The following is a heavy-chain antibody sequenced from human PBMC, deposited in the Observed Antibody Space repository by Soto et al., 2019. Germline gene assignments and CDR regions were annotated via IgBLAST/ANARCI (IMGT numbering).Heavy chain of an antibody. D-gene: IGHD3-22*01. CDR2: IIPIFGAP. Sequence: QVQLVQSGAEVKKPGSSVKVSCKASGGILSTSAISWVRQAPGQGLEWVGLIIPIFGAPIYAQKFQGRVILTADESTSTAYMELSGLSSEDTALYYCARDSSTTYYDDSAYFDYWGQGTLVTVSS. J-gene: IGHJ4*02. CDR3: ARDSSTTYYDDSAYFDY. V-gene: IGHV1-69*01. CDR1: GGILSTSA.